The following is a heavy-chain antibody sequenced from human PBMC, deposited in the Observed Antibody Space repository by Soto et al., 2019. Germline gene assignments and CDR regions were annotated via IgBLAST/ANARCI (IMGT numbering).Heavy chain of an antibody. CDR2: ISHDGRNK. Sequence: QVQLVESGGGVVQPGRSLRLSCAVSGFSFSDHGMHWVRQAPGKGLEWVAVISHDGRNKRYGDPVRGRITISRDNSKNTVYLEMNSLTVDDTGIYCCARDHWKQWLGYLDYWGQGALVTVSS. D-gene: IGHD6-19*01. CDR1: GFSFSDHG. CDR3: ARDHWKQWLGYLDY. V-gene: IGHV3-30*03. J-gene: IGHJ4*02.